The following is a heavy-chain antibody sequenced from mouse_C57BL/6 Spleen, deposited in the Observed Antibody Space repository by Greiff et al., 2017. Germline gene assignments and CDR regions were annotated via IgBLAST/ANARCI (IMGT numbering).Heavy chain of an antibody. CDR2: IWSGGST. CDR1: GFSLTSYG. D-gene: IGHD4-1*01. CDR3: AKNWDDYAMDY. V-gene: IGHV2-4*01. J-gene: IGHJ4*01. Sequence: VKLVESGPGLVQPSQSLSITCTVSGFSLTSYGVHWVRQPPGKGLEWLGVIWSGGSTDYNAAFISRLSISKDNSKSQVFFKMNSLQADDTAIYYCAKNWDDYAMDYWGQGTSVTVSS.